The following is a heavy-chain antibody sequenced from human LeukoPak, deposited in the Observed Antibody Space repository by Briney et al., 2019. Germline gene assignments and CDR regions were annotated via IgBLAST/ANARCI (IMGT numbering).Heavy chain of an antibody. CDR3: TRHSLERLG. D-gene: IGHD1-1*01. CDR2: ISGSGGST. CDR1: GFTFSSYA. V-gene: IGHV3-23*01. J-gene: IGHJ4*02. Sequence: GGSLRLSCAASGFTFSSYAMSWVRQAPGKGLEWVSAISGSGGSTYYADSVKGRFTISRDDSKNTAYLQMNSLKTEDTAVYYCTRHSLERLGWGQGTLVTVSS.